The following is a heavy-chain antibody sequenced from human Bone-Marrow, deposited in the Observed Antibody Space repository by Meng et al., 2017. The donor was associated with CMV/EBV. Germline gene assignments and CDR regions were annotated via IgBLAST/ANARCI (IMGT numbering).Heavy chain of an antibody. CDR3: ARGRFDF. CDR2: IYSGGNI. V-gene: IGHV3-53*01. CDR1: GFTVSSTY. Sequence: GESLKISCAASGFTVSSTYMSWVRQAPGKGLEWVSVIYSGGNIYQRDSLKGRFTISRDNSKNTVHLQMNSLTAEDTAVYYYARGRFDFWGQGTLVTVSS. J-gene: IGHJ4*01.